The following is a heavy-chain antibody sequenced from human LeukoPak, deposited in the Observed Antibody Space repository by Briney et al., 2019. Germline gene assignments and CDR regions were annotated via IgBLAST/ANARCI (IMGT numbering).Heavy chain of an antibody. CDR3: ARDRIAAALYGMDV. D-gene: IGHD6-13*01. V-gene: IGHV3-21*01. J-gene: IGHJ6*02. Sequence: KPGGSLRLSCAASGFTFRRYSMNWVRQAPGKGLEWVSSISSSSSYIYYADSVKGRFTISRDNAKNSLYLQMNSLRAEDTAVYYCARDRIAAALYGMDVWGQGTTVTVS. CDR1: GFTFRRYS. CDR2: ISSSSSYI.